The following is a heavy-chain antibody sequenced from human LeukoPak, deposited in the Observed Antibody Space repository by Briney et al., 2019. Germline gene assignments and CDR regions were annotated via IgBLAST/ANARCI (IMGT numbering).Heavy chain of an antibody. CDR2: IYSGGST. CDR3: ARDRSDGPDAFDI. Sequence: PGGSLRLSCAASGFTFSDYHMSWIRQAPGKGLEWVSVIYSGGSTYYADSVKGRFTISRDNSKNTLYLQMNSLRAEDTAVYYCARDRSDGPDAFDIWGQGTMVTVSS. V-gene: IGHV3-66*01. CDR1: GFTFSDYH. J-gene: IGHJ3*02. D-gene: IGHD2-21*02.